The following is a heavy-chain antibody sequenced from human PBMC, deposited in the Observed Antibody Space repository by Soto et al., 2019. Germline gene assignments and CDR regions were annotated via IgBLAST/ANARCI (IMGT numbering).Heavy chain of an antibody. CDR2: IYYSGST. CDR1: GGSISSYY. D-gene: IGHD4-17*01. J-gene: IGHJ4*02. Sequence: SETLYLTCAVSGGSISSYYWSWIRQPPGKGLEWIGYIYYSGSTNYNPSLKSRVTISVDTSKNQFSLKLSSVTAADTAVYYCARARYDGDYDYWGQGTLVTVSS. CDR3: ARARYDGDYDY. V-gene: IGHV4-59*01.